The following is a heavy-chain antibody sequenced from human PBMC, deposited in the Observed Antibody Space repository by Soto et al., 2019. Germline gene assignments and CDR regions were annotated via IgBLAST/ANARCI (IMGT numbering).Heavy chain of an antibody. D-gene: IGHD6-13*01. CDR1: GASIINYY. V-gene: IGHV4-59*08. J-gene: IGHJ5*02. CDR2: VSNTATT. CDR3: ARHHLPEYSSSTNWFDP. Sequence: PSETLSLTCTVSGASIINYYWAWIRQSPGGGLESIGYVSNTATTTYNPSLKNRVTISVDASKNQFSLKLSSVTAADTAVYYCARHHLPEYSSSTNWFDPRAQRTLVPVSS.